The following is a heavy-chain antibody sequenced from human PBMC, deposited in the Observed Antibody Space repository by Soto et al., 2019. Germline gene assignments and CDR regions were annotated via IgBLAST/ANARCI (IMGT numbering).Heavy chain of an antibody. J-gene: IGHJ6*02. CDR2: INAGNGNT. V-gene: IGHV1-3*05. Sequence: QVQLVQSGAEEKKPGASVKVSCKASGYTFTSYAMHWVRQAPGQRLEWMGWINAGNGNTKYSQKFQGRVTVTRDTSASTAYMELSTLRSEDTAVYYCARDPSYYGMDVWGQGTTVTVSS. CDR1: GYTFTSYA. CDR3: ARDPSYYGMDV.